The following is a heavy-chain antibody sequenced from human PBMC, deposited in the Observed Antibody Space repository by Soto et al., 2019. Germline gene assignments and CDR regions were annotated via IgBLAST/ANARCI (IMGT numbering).Heavy chain of an antibody. J-gene: IGHJ4*02. D-gene: IGHD2-21*01. V-gene: IGHV1-46*01. CDR1: GYTFTSYY. CDR3: ARVPRYSVDY. CDR2: INASDGST. Sequence: ASVKVSCKASGYTFTSYYMHWVRQAPGQGLEWMGRINASDGSTSYAQKLQGRVTMTRDTSTSTAYMELRSPRSDDTAVYYCARVPRYSVDYWGQGTLVTVSS.